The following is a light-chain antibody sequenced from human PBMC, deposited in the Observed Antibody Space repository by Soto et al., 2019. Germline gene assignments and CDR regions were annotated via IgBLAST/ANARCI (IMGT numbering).Light chain of an antibody. Sequence: EIVLTQSPGTLSLSPGERATLSRRASQSVSSSYLAWYQQKPGQAPRLLIYGASSRATGIPDRFSGGGSGTDFTLTISRLEPEDFAVYYCQQYGSSPFTFGQGTKLDIK. V-gene: IGKV3-20*01. CDR3: QQYGSSPFT. CDR1: QSVSSSY. J-gene: IGKJ2*01. CDR2: GAS.